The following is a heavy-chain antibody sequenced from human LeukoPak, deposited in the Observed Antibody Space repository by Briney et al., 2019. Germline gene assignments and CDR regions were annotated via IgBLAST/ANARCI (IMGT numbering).Heavy chain of an antibody. J-gene: IGHJ4*02. CDR1: GFTFSSYG. CDR3: AMGAMVLFY. Sequence: PGRSLRLSCAASGFTFSSYGMHWVRQAPGKGLEWVAVISYDGSNKYYADSVKGRFTISRDNSKNTLYLQMNRLRAEDTAVYYCAMGAMVLFYWGQGTLVTVSS. V-gene: IGHV3-30*03. D-gene: IGHD5-18*01. CDR2: ISYDGSNK.